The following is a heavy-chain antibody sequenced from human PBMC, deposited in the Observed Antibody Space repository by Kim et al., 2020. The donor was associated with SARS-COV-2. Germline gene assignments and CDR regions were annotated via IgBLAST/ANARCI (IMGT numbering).Heavy chain of an antibody. J-gene: IGHJ4*02. D-gene: IGHD1-1*01. CDR3: ASWDAYNRGFDD. Sequence: TYYPSRKSRVTISVDTSRNQFSLRLSSVTAADTAVYYCASWDAYNRGFDDWGQGTLVTVSS. V-gene: IGHV4-59*01.